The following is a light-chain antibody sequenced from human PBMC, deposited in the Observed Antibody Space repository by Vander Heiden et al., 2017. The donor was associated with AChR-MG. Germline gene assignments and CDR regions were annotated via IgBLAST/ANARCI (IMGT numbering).Light chain of an antibody. Sequence: EIVLTQSPATLSLSPGERATLSCRASQSVSSYLASYQQKPGQAPRLLIYDASNRATGIPARFSGSGSGTDFTLTISSLEPEDFAVYYCQQRSNWPLTFGGRTKVEIK. CDR3: QQRSNWPLT. J-gene: IGKJ4*01. CDR1: QSVSSY. CDR2: DAS. V-gene: IGKV3-11*01.